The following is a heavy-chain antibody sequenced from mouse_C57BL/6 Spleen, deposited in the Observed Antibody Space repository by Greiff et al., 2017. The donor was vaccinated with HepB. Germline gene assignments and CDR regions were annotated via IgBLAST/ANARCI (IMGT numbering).Heavy chain of an antibody. CDR2: IDPSDSET. V-gene: IGHV1-52*01. CDR3: ARGDYDVSWFAY. Sequence: QVQLKQPGAELVRPGSSVKLSCKASGYTFTSYWMHWVKQRPIQGLEWIGNIDPSDSETHYNQKFKDKATLTVDKSSSTAYMQLSSLTSEDSAVYYCARGDYDVSWFAYWGQGTLVTVSA. J-gene: IGHJ3*01. D-gene: IGHD2-4*01. CDR1: GYTFTSYW.